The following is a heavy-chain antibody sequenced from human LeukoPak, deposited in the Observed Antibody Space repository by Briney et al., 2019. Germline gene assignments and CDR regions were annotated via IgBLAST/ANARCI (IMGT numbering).Heavy chain of an antibody. CDR2: IYHSGST. D-gene: IGHD3-10*01. V-gene: IGHV4-38-2*02. CDR1: GRSISSYY. J-gene: IGHJ6*03. Sequence: SETLSLTCSVSGRSISSYYWGWIRQPPGKGLEWIGSIYHSGSTYYNPSLKSRVTISVDTSKNQFSLKLSSVTAADTAVYYCARETPPTIWFGELTGYMDVWGKGTTVTISS. CDR3: ARETPPTIWFGELTGYMDV.